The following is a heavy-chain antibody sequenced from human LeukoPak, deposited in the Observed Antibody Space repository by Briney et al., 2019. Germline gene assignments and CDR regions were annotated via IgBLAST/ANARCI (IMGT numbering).Heavy chain of an antibody. Sequence: PGGSLRLSCAASGFTFSSYSMNWVRQAPGKGLEWVSYISSSSSTIYYAVSVKGRFTISRDNSKNTLYLQLNSLRAEDTAIYYCAKDLTYYYDSTGYYFDYWGQGTLVTVSS. CDR3: AKDLTYYYDSTGYYFDY. V-gene: IGHV3-48*01. D-gene: IGHD3-22*01. CDR2: ISSSSSTI. CDR1: GFTFSSYS. J-gene: IGHJ4*02.